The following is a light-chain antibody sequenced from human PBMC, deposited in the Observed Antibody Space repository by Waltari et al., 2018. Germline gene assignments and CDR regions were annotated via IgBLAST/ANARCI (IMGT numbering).Light chain of an antibody. CDR1: SHDVGNYDL. CDR3: CSYSGDLSFGVF. V-gene: IGLV2-23*02. J-gene: IGLJ2*01. Sequence: QSALTQPASVSGSPGQSITISCTGTSHDVGNYDLVSWYQQHPGKAPKLIIYEVTKRPSGFSNRFSGSKSGNTASLTISGLHTEDEGDYYCCSYSGDLSFGVFFGGGTKLTVL. CDR2: EVT.